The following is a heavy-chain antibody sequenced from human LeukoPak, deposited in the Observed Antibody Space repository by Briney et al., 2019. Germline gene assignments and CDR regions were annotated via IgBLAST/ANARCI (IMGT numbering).Heavy chain of an antibody. CDR3: AKDLGGSSPQGGVFDY. J-gene: IGHJ4*02. CDR2: ISGSGGST. V-gene: IGHV3-23*01. CDR1: GFTFSSYA. D-gene: IGHD1-26*01. Sequence: GGSLRLSCAASGFTFSSYAMSWVRQAPGKGLEWVSAISGSGGSTYYADSVKGRFTISRDNSKNTLYLQMNSLRAEDTAVYYCAKDLGGSSPQGGVFDYWGQGTLVTVSS.